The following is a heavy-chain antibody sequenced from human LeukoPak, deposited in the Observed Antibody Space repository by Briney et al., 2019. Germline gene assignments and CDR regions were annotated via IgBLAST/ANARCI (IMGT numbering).Heavy chain of an antibody. CDR2: ISAYNGNT. J-gene: IGHJ5*02. D-gene: IGHD3-10*01. V-gene: IGHV1-18*01. Sequence: ASVNVSCKASGYTFTSYGISWVRQAPGQGLEWMGWISAYNGNTNYAQKLQGRVTMTTDTSTSTAYMELRSLRSDDTAVYYCARAFGVLGGLNWFDPWGQGTLVTVSS. CDR1: GYTFTSYG. CDR3: ARAFGVLGGLNWFDP.